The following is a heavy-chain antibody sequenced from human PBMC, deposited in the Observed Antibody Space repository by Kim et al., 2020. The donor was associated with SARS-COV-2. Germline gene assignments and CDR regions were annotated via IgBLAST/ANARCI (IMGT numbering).Heavy chain of an antibody. D-gene: IGHD3-22*01. CDR1: GGSISSSSYY. V-gene: IGHV4-39*01. J-gene: IGHJ3*02. CDR3: ARPGYYDSSGYGAFDI. CDR2: IYYSGRT. Sequence: SETLSLTCTVSGGSISSSSYYWGWIRQPPGKGLEWIGSIYYSGRTYYNPSLKSRVTISVDTSKNQFSLKLSSVTAADTAVYYCARPGYYDSSGYGAFDIWGQGTMVTVSS.